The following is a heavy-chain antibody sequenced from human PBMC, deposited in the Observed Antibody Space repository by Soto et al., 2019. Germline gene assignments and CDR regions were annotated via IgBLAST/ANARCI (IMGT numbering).Heavy chain of an antibody. V-gene: IGHV1-18*01. CDR1: GYTFTSYG. J-gene: IGHJ6*02. Sequence: ASVKVSCKASGYTFTSYGISWLRQAPGQGLEWMGWISAYNGNTNYAQKLQGRVTMTTDTSTSTAYMELRSLRSDDTAVYYCARGTMAGYYYYGMDVWGQGTTVTVSS. CDR3: ARGTMAGYYYYGMDV. CDR2: ISAYNGNT. D-gene: IGHD6-19*01.